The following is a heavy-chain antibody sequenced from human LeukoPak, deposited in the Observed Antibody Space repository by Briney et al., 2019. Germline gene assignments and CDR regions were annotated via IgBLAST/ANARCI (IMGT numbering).Heavy chain of an antibody. D-gene: IGHD4-11*01. CDR2: IDPNSGGT. V-gene: IGHV1-2*02. J-gene: IGHJ4*02. CDR1: GYTFTGYY. Sequence: GASVKVSCKASGYTFTGYYVHWVRQAPGQGLEWMGWIDPNSGGTNYAQKFQGRVTMTRDTSISTGYMELSSLRSDDTAVYYCARSADYSNQHNDYWGQGTLVTVSS. CDR3: ARSADYSNQHNDY.